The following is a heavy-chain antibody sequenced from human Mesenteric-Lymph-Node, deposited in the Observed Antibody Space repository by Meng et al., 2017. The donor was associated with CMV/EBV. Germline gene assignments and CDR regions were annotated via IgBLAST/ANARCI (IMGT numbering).Heavy chain of an antibody. V-gene: IGHV1-18*04. Sequence: ASVKVSCKASGYPFAGYFIYWVRRAPGQGLEWVAWISTYNGDTNYAQKVQGRVTLSTDTSTKTVYMELRSLTSDDTAMYYCARAPHRRSARLSTDYWGQGTLVTVSS. CDR3: ARAPHRRSARLSTDY. D-gene: IGHD6-6*01. CDR1: GYPFAGYF. CDR2: ISTYNGDT. J-gene: IGHJ4*02.